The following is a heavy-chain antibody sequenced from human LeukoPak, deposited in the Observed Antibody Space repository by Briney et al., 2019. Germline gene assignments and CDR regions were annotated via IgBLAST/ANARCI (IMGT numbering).Heavy chain of an antibody. CDR1: GFTLGDYA. CDR2: IRRKGYDRTT. CDR3: TRHMTTVTPYYFDY. V-gene: IGHV3-49*04. J-gene: IGHJ4*02. Sequence: GGSLRLSCTPSGFTLGDYAMSWVRQAPGKGLEWVGFIRRKGYDRTTQYAASVKGRFTISRDDSKSIAYLQMNSLKTEDTAVYYCTRHMTTVTPYYFDYWGQETLVTVSS. D-gene: IGHD4-17*01.